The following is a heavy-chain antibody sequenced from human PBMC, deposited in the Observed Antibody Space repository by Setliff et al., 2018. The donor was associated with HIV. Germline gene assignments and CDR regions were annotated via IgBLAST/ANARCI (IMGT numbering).Heavy chain of an antibody. Sequence: SETLSLTCAVSGGYISSSNWWSWVRQPPGKGLEWIGSIYHSGSIYYNPSLKSRVTISVDTSKNQFSLKLSSVTAADTAVYYCARHDGTYCGGDCYLLGYFDLWGRGTLVTVSS. J-gene: IGHJ2*01. CDR1: GGYISSSNW. CDR2: IYHSGSI. V-gene: IGHV4-4*02. D-gene: IGHD2-21*02. CDR3: ARHDGTYCGGDCYLLGYFDL.